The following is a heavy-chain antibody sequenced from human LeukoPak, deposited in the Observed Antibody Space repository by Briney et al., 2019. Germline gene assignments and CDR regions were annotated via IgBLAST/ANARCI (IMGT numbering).Heavy chain of an antibody. CDR2: IYHSGSA. D-gene: IGHD5-12*01. CDR1: GGSISSSNW. J-gene: IGHJ4*02. Sequence: SGTLSLTCAVSGGSISSSNWWGWVRQPPGKGLEWIGEIYHSGSANYNPSLKSRVTISVDTSKNQFSLKLSSVTAADTAVYYCARATSGLRFKYFDYWGQGTLVTVSS. CDR3: ARATSGLRFKYFDY. V-gene: IGHV4-4*02.